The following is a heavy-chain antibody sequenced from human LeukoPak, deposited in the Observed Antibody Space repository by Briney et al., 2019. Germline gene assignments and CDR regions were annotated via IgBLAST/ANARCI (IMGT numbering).Heavy chain of an antibody. D-gene: IGHD6-19*01. CDR3: ARDRAQYSIGWYGEGFAY. V-gene: IGHV3-21*01. J-gene: IGHJ4*02. CDR2: ISSSGSHI. CDR1: GFTFSGYN. Sequence: KPGGSLRLSCAASGFTFSGYNVNWVRQAPGEGLEWVSSISSSGSHIYYADSVKGRFTISRDNANNSLYLQMNSLRAEDTAVYYCARDRAQYSIGWYGEGFAYWGQGTLVTVSS.